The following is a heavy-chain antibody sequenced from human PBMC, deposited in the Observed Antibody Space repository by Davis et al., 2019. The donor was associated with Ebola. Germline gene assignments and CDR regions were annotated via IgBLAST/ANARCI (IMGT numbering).Heavy chain of an antibody. D-gene: IGHD2-15*01. J-gene: IGHJ5*02. CDR2: INQDGSDK. Sequence: PGGSLRLSCAASGFIFSTYWMSWFRQAPGKGLEWVANINQDGSDKQYVDSVRGRFTISRDNAKNSLYLQMSSLTVEDTAMYYCARDGRVVAATQYHWGQGTLVTVSS. CDR3: ARDGRVVAATQYH. CDR1: GFIFSTYW. V-gene: IGHV3-7*03.